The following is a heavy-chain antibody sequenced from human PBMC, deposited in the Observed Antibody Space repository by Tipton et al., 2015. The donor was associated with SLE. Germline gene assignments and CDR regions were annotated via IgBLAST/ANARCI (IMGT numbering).Heavy chain of an antibody. J-gene: IGHJ6*02. D-gene: IGHD3-10*01. CDR3: ARVQEGGYYYYGMYV. CDR1: GGSISSNY. Sequence: TLSLTCSVSGGSISSNYWIWIRQPPGKGLEWIGYISDGGGTNHNPSLKSRVTISVDPAKNQFSLKLTSVTAADTAVYYCARVQEGGYYYYGMYVWGQGTAVTVSS. CDR2: ISDGGGT. V-gene: IGHV4-59*08.